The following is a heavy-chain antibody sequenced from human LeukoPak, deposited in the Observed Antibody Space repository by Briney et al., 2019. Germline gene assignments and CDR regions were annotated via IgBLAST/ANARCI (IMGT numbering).Heavy chain of an antibody. CDR3: ARANFLYCSSSTCLFDY. J-gene: IGHJ4*02. CDR1: GYTFTHYY. Sequence: GASVKVSCKASGYTFTHYYMHWVRHAPGQGFEWMGWINPNDGDTNYAQKFQGRVTMTRDTSISTAHMEVSRLRSDDTAVYYCARANFLYCSSSTCLFDYWGQGTLVTVSS. CDR2: INPNDGDT. V-gene: IGHV1-2*02. D-gene: IGHD2-2*01.